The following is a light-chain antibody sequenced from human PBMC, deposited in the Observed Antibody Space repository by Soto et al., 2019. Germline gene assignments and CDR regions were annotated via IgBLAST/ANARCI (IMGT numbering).Light chain of an antibody. CDR1: SSDVGGYNY. J-gene: IGLJ2*01. CDR3: NSYAGSNNFV. CDR2: EVN. Sequence: QSALTQPPSASGSSGQSVTISCTGTSSDVGGYNYVSWYQQHPGKAPKVMIYEVNKRPSGVPDRFSGSKSGNTASLTVSGLKSEDEADYYFNSYAGSNNFVFGGGTKLTVL. V-gene: IGLV2-8*01.